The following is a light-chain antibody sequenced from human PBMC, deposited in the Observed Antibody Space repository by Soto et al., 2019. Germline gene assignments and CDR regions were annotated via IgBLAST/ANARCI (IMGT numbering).Light chain of an antibody. J-gene: IGKJ1*01. V-gene: IGKV3-15*01. Sequence: ETVMTQSPATLSVSPGERATLSCRASQSVFSSLAWYQHKPGQAPRLLIYGAATRATGIPARFSGSGSGTEFTLTISSLQSEDFAVYYCQQYNDWPSWTFGQGTKVDIK. CDR1: QSVFSS. CDR2: GAA. CDR3: QQYNDWPSWT.